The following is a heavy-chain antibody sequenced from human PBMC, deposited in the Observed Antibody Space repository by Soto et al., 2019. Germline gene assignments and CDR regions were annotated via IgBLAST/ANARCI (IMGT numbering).Heavy chain of an antibody. CDR3: ARGFRGDY. CDR1: GYTFTTSW. V-gene: IGHV5-51*01. D-gene: IGHD3-10*01. CDR2: VLPRDSDT. J-gene: IGHJ4*02. Sequence: GESLKISCQGSGYTFTTSWIGWVRQMPGKGLEWMGIVLPRDSDTRYSPSFQGQVTISADNSISTAYLQWSSLKASDTAIYYCARGFRGDYWGQGTLVTVSS.